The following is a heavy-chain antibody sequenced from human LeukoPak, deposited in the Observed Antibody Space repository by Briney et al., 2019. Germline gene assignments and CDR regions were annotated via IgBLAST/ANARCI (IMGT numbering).Heavy chain of an antibody. Sequence: AGSLRLSCAASGFTVSSNYMSWVRQAPGKGLEWVSVIYSGGSTYYADSVKGRVTISRDNSKNTLSLQMNSLRAEDTAVYYYAKRTGKKKQDNYYYYYMDVWGKGTTVTVSS. CDR2: IYSGGST. J-gene: IGHJ6*03. D-gene: IGHD6-13*01. CDR1: GFTVSSNY. CDR3: AKRTGKKKQDNYYYYYMDV. V-gene: IGHV3-53*01.